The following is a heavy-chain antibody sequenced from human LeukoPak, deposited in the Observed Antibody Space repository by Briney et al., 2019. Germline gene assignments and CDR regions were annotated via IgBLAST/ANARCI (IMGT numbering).Heavy chain of an antibody. CDR2: INPNSGGT. D-gene: IGHD3-22*01. J-gene: IGHJ6*02. Sequence: ASVKVSCKASGYTFTGYYMHWVRQAPGQGLEWMGWINPNSGGTNYAQKFQGRVTMTRDTSISTAYMELSRLRSDDTAVYYCARTQAAYYYDSSGYSGGYYYGMDVWGQGTTVTVSS. CDR3: ARTQAAYYYDSSGYSGGYYYGMDV. V-gene: IGHV1-2*02. CDR1: GYTFTGYY.